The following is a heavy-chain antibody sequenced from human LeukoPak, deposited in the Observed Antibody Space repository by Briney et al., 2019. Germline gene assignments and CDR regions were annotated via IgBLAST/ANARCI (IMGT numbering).Heavy chain of an antibody. CDR3: ARIIVVVPAANTARDY. V-gene: IGHV3-30*01. Sequence: GGSLRLSCATSGFTFSSYCMAWVRQAPGKGLEGGAVKSYDGSNKYYADSVKGRFTISRDNSKNTLYLQMNSLRAEDTAVYYCARIIVVVPAANTARDYWGQGTLVTVSS. D-gene: IGHD2-2*01. CDR1: GFTFSSYC. CDR2: KSYDGSNK. J-gene: IGHJ4*02.